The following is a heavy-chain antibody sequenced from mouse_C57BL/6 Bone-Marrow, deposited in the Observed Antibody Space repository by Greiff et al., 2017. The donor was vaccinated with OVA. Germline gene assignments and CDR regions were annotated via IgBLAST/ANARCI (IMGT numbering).Heavy chain of an antibody. CDR1: GYTFTSYG. Sequence: VQLQESGAELARPGASVKLSCKASGYTFTSYGISWVKQRTGQGLEWIGEIYPRSGNTYYNEKFKGKATLTADKSSSTAYMELRSLTSEDSAVYFCARSAGTEDYFDYWGQGTTLTVSS. CDR3: ARSAGTEDYFDY. V-gene: IGHV1-81*01. J-gene: IGHJ2*01. D-gene: IGHD4-1*01. CDR2: IYPRSGNT.